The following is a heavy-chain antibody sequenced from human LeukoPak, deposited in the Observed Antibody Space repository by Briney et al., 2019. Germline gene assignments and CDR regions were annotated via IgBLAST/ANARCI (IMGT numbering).Heavy chain of an antibody. J-gene: IGHJ5*02. CDR2: IYYSGST. CDR3: ARVLVGGTNWFDP. V-gene: IGHV4-39*01. CDR1: GGSISSSSYY. D-gene: IGHD1-26*01. Sequence: SETLSLTCTVSGGSISSSSYYWGWIRQPPGKGLEWTGSIYYSGSTYYNPSLKSRVTISVDTSKNQFSLKLSSVTAADTSVYYCARVLVGGTNWFDPWGQGTLVTVSS.